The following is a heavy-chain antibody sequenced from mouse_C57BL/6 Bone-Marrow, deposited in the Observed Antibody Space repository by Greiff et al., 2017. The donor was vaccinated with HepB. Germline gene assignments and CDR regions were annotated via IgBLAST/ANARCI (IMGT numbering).Heavy chain of an antibody. CDR1: GYAFSSSW. V-gene: IGHV1-82*01. J-gene: IGHJ4*01. Sequence: VQLKESGPELVKPGASVKISCKASGYAFSSSWMNWVKQRPGKGLEWIGRIYPGDGDTNYNGKFKGKATLTADKSSSTAYMQLSSLTSEDSAVYFCARERNWDGAMDYWGQGTSVTVSS. CDR2: IYPGDGDT. D-gene: IGHD4-1*01. CDR3: ARERNWDGAMDY.